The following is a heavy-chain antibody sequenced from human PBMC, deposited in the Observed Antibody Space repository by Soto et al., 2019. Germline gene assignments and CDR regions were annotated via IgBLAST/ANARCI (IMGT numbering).Heavy chain of an antibody. D-gene: IGHD3-16*02. J-gene: IGHJ4*02. CDR3: AISYDYVWGSYRPLDY. Sequence: QVQLVESGGGVVQPGRSLRLSCAASGFTFSSYGMHWVRQAPGKGLEWVAVIWYDGSNKYYADSVKGRFTISRDNSKNTLYLQMNSLRAEDTAVYYCAISYDYVWGSYRPLDYWGQGTLVTVSS. CDR1: GFTFSSYG. V-gene: IGHV3-33*01. CDR2: IWYDGSNK.